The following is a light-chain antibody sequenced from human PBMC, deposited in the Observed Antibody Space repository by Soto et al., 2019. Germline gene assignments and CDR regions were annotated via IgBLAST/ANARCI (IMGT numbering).Light chain of an antibody. CDR2: GVS. CDR1: QSVNVT. J-gene: IGKJ1*01. CDR3: QQYNNWPGT. Sequence: ETVMTQSPATLSVSPGERATLSCRASQSVNVTLAWYQQKPGQAPRLLIYGVSTRSTGFPARFSGSGSGTDFTLAISGLQSVYFAIYYGQQYNNWPGTFGQGTKVEIK. V-gene: IGKV3-15*01.